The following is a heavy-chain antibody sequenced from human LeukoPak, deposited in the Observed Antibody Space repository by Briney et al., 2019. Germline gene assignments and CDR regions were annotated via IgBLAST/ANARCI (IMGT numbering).Heavy chain of an antibody. CDR2: ISYDGSNT. CDR1: GFTFSSYP. V-gene: IGHV3-30-3*01. Sequence: GGSLRLSCAASGFTFSSYPMHWVRQAPGKGLEWVALISYDGSNTYYAGSVKGRFTISRDNSKNTLYLQMNSLRTEDTAVYYCARPQYSTSWYEGIDYWGQGNLAPVSS. D-gene: IGHD6-13*01. J-gene: IGHJ4*02. CDR3: ARPQYSTSWYEGIDY.